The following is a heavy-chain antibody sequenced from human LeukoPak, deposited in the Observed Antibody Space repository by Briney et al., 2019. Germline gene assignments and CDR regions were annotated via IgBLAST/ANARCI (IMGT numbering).Heavy chain of an antibody. Sequence: SETLSLTCTVSGGSITSDYWSWIRQPPGKGLEWIGSIHYSGSTFYNPSLKSRVTVSVDTSRTHFSLRLSSVTAADTAVYYCGRQSGEFTPFEFWGQGTPVTVSS. J-gene: IGHJ4*02. V-gene: IGHV4-39*01. D-gene: IGHD2-15*01. CDR2: IHYSGST. CDR3: GRQSGEFTPFEF. CDR1: GGSITSDY.